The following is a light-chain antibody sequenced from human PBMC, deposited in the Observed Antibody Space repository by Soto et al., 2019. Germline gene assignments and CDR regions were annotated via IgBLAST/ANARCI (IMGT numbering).Light chain of an antibody. CDR1: ESIGTW. CDR3: HQHDDYSMYA. CDR2: DAF. Sequence: DIQMTQSSSTLTASVGDRVTILGRASESIGTWLAWDQQKPGKAPKLLSYDAFTLESGVPSRFSGSCSGTEFSLILTTLLPVDFADIYFHQHDDYSMYAFGQRTQLDIK. V-gene: IGKV1-5*02. J-gene: IGKJ5*01.